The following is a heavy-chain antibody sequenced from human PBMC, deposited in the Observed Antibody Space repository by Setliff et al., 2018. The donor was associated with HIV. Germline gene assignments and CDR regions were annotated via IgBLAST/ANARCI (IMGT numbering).Heavy chain of an antibody. CDR3: ARGVNTGGYHYYYYYMDV. D-gene: IGHD2-2*01. CDR2: ISSSGRT. CDR1: GGSISGYY. Sequence: SETLSLTCTVSGGSISGYYWSWIRQPPGKGLEWIGYISSSGRTSYNPPLKSRVTMSLDTSKNQYSLKVNSVTAADTAVYYCARGVNTGGYHYYYYYMDVWGKGTTVTVSS. J-gene: IGHJ6*03. V-gene: IGHV4-4*08.